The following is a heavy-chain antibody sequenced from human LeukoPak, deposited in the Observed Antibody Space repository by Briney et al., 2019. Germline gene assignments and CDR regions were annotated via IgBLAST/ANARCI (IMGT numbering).Heavy chain of an antibody. V-gene: IGHV3-11*01. CDR2: ISSGGSTI. D-gene: IGHD5-18*01. CDR1: GFTFSDHY. CDR3: ARAGHGYKYGLDY. J-gene: IGHJ4*02. Sequence: GGSLRLSCAASGFTFSDHYMGWIRQAPGKGLEWVSYISSGGSTIYYADSVKGRFTISRDNAKNSLYLQMNSLRAEDTAVYYCARAGHGYKYGLDYWGQGTLVTVSS.